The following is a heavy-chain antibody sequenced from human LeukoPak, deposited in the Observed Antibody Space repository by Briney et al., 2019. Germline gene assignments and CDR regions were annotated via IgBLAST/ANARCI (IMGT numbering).Heavy chain of an antibody. Sequence: PSETLSLTCAVYGGSFSGFYWSWIRQPPGKGLEWIGEINHSGTTNYNPSLKSRVTISVDTSKNQFSLKLSSVTAADTAVYYCAREPTYYDFWSGYYKPLYYFDYWGQGTLVNVSS. J-gene: IGHJ4*02. CDR2: INHSGTT. CDR3: AREPTYYDFWSGYYKPLYYFDY. V-gene: IGHV4-34*01. CDR1: GGSFSGFY. D-gene: IGHD3-3*01.